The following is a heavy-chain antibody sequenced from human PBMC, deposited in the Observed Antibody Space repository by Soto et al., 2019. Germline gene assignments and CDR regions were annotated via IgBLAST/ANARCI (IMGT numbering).Heavy chain of an antibody. V-gene: IGHV4-59*08. D-gene: IGHD1-26*01. Sequence: SETLSLTCTVSGVSISSYYWSWIRQPPGKGLEWIGYIYYSGSTNYNPSLKSRVTISVDTSKNQFSLKLSSVTAADTAVYYCERHWGLLRDHYYFDYWGQGTLVTVSS. CDR1: GVSISSYY. CDR3: ERHWGLLRDHYYFDY. CDR2: IYYSGST. J-gene: IGHJ4*02.